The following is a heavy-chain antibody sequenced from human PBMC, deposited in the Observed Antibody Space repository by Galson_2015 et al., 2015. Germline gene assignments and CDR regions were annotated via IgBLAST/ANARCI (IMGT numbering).Heavy chain of an antibody. V-gene: IGHV4-4*02. CDR2: IYHRGST. Sequence: SETLSLTCAVSGGSINTGNWWSWVRQPPGKGLEWIGEIYHRGSTNYNPSLKSRVTISVDKSKNQFSVNLNSVSAADTAVYYCAREVAAGYNSYYFDLWGRGTLVTVSS. J-gene: IGHJ2*01. D-gene: IGHD5-24*01. CDR1: GGSINTGNW. CDR3: AREVAAGYNSYYFDL.